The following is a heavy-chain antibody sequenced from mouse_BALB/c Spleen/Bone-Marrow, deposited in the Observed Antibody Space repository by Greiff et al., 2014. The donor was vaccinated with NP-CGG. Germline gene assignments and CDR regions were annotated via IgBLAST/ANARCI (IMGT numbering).Heavy chain of an antibody. CDR3: AAYYYGSSQFAY. Sequence: VQLQQSGAELVKPGASVKLSCTASGFNIKDTYMHWVKQRPEQGLGWIGRIDPANGNTKYDPKFQGKATITADTSSNTAYLQLSXXXXEDTAVYYCAAYYYGSSQFAYWGQGTLVTVSA. V-gene: IGHV14-3*02. CDR1: GFNIKDTY. CDR2: IDPANGNT. J-gene: IGHJ3*01. D-gene: IGHD1-1*01.